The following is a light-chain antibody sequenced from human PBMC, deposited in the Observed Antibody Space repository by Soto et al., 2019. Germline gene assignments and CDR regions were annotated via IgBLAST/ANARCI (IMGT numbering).Light chain of an antibody. V-gene: IGLV2-14*01. Sequence: QSALTQPASVSGSPGQSITISCTGTSSDVGGYNYVSWYQQHPAKAPKLMIYEVSNRPSGVSHRFSGSKSGNTASLTISGLQAEDEADDYCFSYTTSSTLVFGGGTQLTVL. CDR2: EVS. CDR3: FSYTTSSTLV. CDR1: SSDVGGYNY. J-gene: IGLJ3*02.